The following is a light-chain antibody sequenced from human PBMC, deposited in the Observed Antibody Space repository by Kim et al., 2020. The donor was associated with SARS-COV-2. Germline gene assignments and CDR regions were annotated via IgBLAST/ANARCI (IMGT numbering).Light chain of an antibody. CDR2: DNN. CDR3: GTWDSSLTLAV. Sequence: QSVLTQPPSVSAAPGQKVTISCSGSSSNIGNNYVSWYQQLPGTAPKLLIYDNNKRPSGIPDRFSGSKSGTSATLGITGLQTGDEADYYCGTWDSSLTLAVFGGGTQLTVL. V-gene: IGLV1-51*01. CDR1: SSNIGNNY. J-gene: IGLJ2*01.